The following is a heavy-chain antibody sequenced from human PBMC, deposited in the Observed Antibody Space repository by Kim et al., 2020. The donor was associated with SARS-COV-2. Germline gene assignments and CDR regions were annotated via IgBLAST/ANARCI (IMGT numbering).Heavy chain of an antibody. CDR2: MNPNSGNT. CDR3: ARGRVYYDYVWGSYLGGGYYYYYGMDV. J-gene: IGHJ6*02. Sequence: ASVKVSCKASGYTFTSYDINWVRQATGQGLEWMGWMNPNSGNTGYAQKFQGRVTMTRNTSISTAYMELSSLRSEDTAVYYCARGRVYYDYVWGSYLGGGYYYYYGMDVWGQGTTVTVSS. V-gene: IGHV1-8*01. D-gene: IGHD3-16*02. CDR1: GYTFTSYD.